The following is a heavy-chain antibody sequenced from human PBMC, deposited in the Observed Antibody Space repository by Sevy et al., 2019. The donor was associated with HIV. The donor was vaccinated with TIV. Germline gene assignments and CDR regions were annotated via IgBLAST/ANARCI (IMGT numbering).Heavy chain of an antibody. J-gene: IGHJ5*02. CDR1: GDSVSAGSFLSGVNY. D-gene: IGHD2-15*01. Sequence: SETLSLTCTVSGDSVSAGSFLSGVNYWTWLRQRPGEAPEWLGYIYDSGNAYYNPSLKSRLTISVDTSKNHFTLNLISMTAADTAVYYCACDGALGSGRFDPWGQGILVTVSS. CDR2: IYDSGNA. CDR3: ACDGALGSGRFDP. V-gene: IGHV4-31*03.